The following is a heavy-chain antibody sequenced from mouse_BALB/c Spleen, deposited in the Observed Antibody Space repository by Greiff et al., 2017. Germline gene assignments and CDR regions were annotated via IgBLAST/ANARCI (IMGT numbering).Heavy chain of an antibody. CDR1: GFSLTSYG. V-gene: IGHV2-9*02. J-gene: IGHJ4*01. CDR2: IWAGGST. Sequence: VQVVESGPGLVAPSQSLSITCTVSGFSLTSYGVHWVRQPPGKGLEWLGVIWAGGSTNYNSALMSRLSISKDNSKSQVFLKMNSLQTDDTAMYYCARGPLIHYYGYYAMDYWGQGTSVTVSS. D-gene: IGHD1-2*01. CDR3: ARGPLIHYYGYYAMDY.